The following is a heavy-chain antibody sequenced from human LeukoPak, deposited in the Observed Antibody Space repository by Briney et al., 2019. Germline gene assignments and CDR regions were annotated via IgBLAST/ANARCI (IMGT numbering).Heavy chain of an antibody. V-gene: IGHV4-61*02. Sequence: SETLSLTCTVSGGSISSGSYYWSWIRQPAGKGLEWIGRIYTSGSTNYNPSLKSRVTISVDTSKNQFSLKLSSVTAADTAVYYCARGVLYGGNGYYFDYWGQGTLVTVSS. CDR1: GGSISSGSYY. CDR3: ARGVLYGGNGYYFDY. CDR2: IYTSGST. D-gene: IGHD4-23*01. J-gene: IGHJ4*02.